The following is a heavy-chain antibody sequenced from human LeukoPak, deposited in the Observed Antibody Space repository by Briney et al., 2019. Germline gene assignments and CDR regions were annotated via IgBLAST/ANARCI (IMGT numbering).Heavy chain of an antibody. D-gene: IGHD6-19*01. J-gene: IGHJ4*02. V-gene: IGHV1-3*01. CDR1: GYTFTNYA. Sequence: ASVKVSCKASGYTFTNYAMHWVRQAPGQRLEWMGWINAGNDNTKYSQKFQGRVTITRDTSASTAYMELSSLRSEDTAVYYCARVFYDSSGWYPIDYWGQGTLVTVSS. CDR2: INAGNDNT. CDR3: ARVFYDSSGWYPIDY.